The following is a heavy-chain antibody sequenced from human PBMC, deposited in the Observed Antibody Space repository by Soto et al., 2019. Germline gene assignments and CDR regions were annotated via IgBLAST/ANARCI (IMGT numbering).Heavy chain of an antibody. Sequence: GSGPTLVNPTQTLTLTCTFSGFSLSTSGMRVSWIRPPPGKALEWLARIDWDDDKFYNTSLKTRLTISKDSSKNQVVLTMTNMDPVDTATYYCARMFHCSGGTCPFDYWGQGALVTVSS. CDR3: ARMFHCSGGTCPFDY. J-gene: IGHJ4*02. V-gene: IGHV2-70*04. CDR1: GFSLSTSGMR. D-gene: IGHD2-15*01. CDR2: IDWDDDK.